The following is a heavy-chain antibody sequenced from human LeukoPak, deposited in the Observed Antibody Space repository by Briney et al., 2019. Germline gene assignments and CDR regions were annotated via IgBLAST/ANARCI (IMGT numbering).Heavy chain of an antibody. CDR1: GFTFSNSA. CDR2: IRSEGNKK. Sequence: GGSLRLSCAASGFTFSNSAMHWVRQAPTKGLEWVAFIRSEGNKKYYADSVKGRFTISRDTSKNTLYLEMSSLRLDDTAVYYCAKDLGAYYYGSVLDYWGRGTRVTVSS. J-gene: IGHJ4*01. V-gene: IGHV3-30*02. CDR3: AKDLGAYYYGSVLDY. D-gene: IGHD3-10*01.